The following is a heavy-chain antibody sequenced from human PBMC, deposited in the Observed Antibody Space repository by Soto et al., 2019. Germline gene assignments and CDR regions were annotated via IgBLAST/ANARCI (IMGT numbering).Heavy chain of an antibody. Sequence: LRLSCAVSGFTFSTYWMSWVRQAPGKGLEWVANIKQDGSEKYYVDSVKGRFTISRDNAKNSLYLLMNSLGAEDTAVYYCARGMVYDTADIIRYYYYGMDVWGQGTTVTVSS. D-gene: IGHD2-8*01. J-gene: IGHJ6*02. CDR1: GFTFSTYW. CDR2: IKQDGSEK. V-gene: IGHV3-7*01. CDR3: ARGMVYDTADIIRYYYYGMDV.